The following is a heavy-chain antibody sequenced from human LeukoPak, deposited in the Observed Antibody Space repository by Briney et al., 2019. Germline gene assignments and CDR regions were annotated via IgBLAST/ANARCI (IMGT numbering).Heavy chain of an antibody. CDR3: ARRDYDILTGYSPWYFDY. V-gene: IGHV4-39*07. D-gene: IGHD3-9*01. J-gene: IGHJ4*02. CDR1: GGSISSSSYY. Sequence: SETLSLTCTVSGGSISSSSYYWGWIRQPPGKGLERIGSIYYSGSTYYNPSLKSRVTISVDTSKNQFSLKLSSVTAADTAVYYCARRDYDILTGYSPWYFDYWGQGTLVTVSS. CDR2: IYYSGST.